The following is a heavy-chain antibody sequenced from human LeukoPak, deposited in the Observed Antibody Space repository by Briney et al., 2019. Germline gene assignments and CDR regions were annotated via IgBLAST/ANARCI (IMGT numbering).Heavy chain of an antibody. D-gene: IGHD3-10*01. CDR1: GFTFSNYG. J-gene: IGHJ4*02. CDR3: AREGFYGSGSSPTFYFDY. Sequence: PGGSLRLSCAASGFTFSNYGMHWVRQAPGKGLEWVAVIWFDGSNKYYADSVKGRFTISRDNSKNTLYLQMNSLRAEDTAVYYCAREGFYGSGSSPTFYFDYWGQGTLVTVSS. CDR2: IWFDGSNK. V-gene: IGHV3-33*01.